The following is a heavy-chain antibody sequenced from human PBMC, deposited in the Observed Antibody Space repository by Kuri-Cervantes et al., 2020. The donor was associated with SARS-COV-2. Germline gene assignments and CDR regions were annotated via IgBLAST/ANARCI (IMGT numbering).Heavy chain of an antibody. J-gene: IGHJ4*02. CDR1: GFLFSSYE. V-gene: IGHV3-48*03. D-gene: IGHD3-3*01. CDR3: VRDHDFWSGYSAGPLDY. CDR2: ISSNGNTI. Sequence: GESLKISCIATGFLFSSYEMNWVRQAPGKGLEWVSYISSNGNTIYYADSVKGRFTISRDNAKDSLDLQMNSLRAEDKAIYYCVRDHDFWSGYSAGPLDYWGQGTLVTVSS.